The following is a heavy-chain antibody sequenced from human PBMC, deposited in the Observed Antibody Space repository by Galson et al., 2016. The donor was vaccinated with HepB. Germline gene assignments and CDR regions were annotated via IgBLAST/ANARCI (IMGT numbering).Heavy chain of an antibody. CDR1: GFTFSNYG. CDR3: ARDSSGHSLGTWFDP. Sequence: SLRLSCAASGFTFSNYGMHWVRQAPGKGLEWVAGIWSNGRNQSYADSVKGRFTISRDNSKNTLYLQMTSLRADDTAVYYCARDSSGHSLGTWFDPWGQGTLVTVSS. V-gene: IGHV3-33*01. D-gene: IGHD3-22*01. CDR2: IWSNGRNQ. J-gene: IGHJ5*02.